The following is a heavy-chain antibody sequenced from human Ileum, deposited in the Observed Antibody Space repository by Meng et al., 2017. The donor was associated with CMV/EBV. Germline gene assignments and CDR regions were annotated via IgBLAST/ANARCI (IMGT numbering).Heavy chain of an antibody. V-gene: IGHV4-39*07. J-gene: IGHJ4*02. CDR2: ISYSGTA. CDR1: GGSISSSLYY. CDR3: ARDSTYPSGLDY. Sequence: QLQLQESGPGLVKPSEPLSLTCTVSGGSISSSLYYWGWIRQPPGKGLEWIGTISYSGTAFYNLSLKSRVAISIDTSKFQFSLKLSSVTATDTAVYYCARDSTYPSGLDYWGQGTLVTVSS. D-gene: IGHD3-10*01.